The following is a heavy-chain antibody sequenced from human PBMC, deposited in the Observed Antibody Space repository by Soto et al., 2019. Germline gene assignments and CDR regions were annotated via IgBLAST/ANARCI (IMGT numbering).Heavy chain of an antibody. Sequence: SSETLSLTCTVSGGSISSSSYYWGWIRQPPGKGLEWIGSIYYSGSTYYNPSLKSRVTISVDTSKNQFSLKLSSVTAADTAVYYCARVEGSYYSNFDYWGQGTLVTVSS. D-gene: IGHD1-26*01. V-gene: IGHV4-39*01. CDR1: GGSISSSSYY. J-gene: IGHJ4*02. CDR3: ARVEGSYYSNFDY. CDR2: IYYSGST.